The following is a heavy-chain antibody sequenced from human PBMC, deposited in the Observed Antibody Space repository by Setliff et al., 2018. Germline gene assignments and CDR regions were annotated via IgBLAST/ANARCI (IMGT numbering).Heavy chain of an antibody. CDR3: ARRGNGGTLDV. D-gene: IGHD2-8*01. V-gene: IGHV5-51*01. CDR2: IYPGDSGT. Sequence: GESLKISCKTSGFSFTTNWIVWVRQMPGKGLEWVGIIYPGDSGTRYSPSLQGQVTISADKSISTAYLQWSSLKASDTAMYYCARRGNGGTLDVWGKGTTVTAPQ. CDR1: GFSFTTNW. J-gene: IGHJ6*04.